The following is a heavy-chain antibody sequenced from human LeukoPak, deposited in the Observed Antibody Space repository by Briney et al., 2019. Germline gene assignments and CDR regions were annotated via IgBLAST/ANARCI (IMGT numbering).Heavy chain of an antibody. CDR2: ISGSGGST. Sequence: GGSLRLSCAASGFTFSSYAMSWVRQAPGKGLEWVSAISGSGGSTYYADSVKGRFTSSRDNSKNTLYLQMNSLRAEDTAVYYCAKGGYYYDSSGYYTRKPFDYWGQGTLVTVSS. CDR3: AKGGYYYDSSGYYTRKPFDY. J-gene: IGHJ4*02. CDR1: GFTFSSYA. V-gene: IGHV3-23*01. D-gene: IGHD3-22*01.